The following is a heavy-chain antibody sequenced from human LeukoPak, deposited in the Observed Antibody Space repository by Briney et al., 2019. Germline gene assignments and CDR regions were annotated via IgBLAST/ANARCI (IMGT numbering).Heavy chain of an antibody. D-gene: IGHD3-9*01. CDR3: AKLGDLGPYYDILTGYPYFDY. CDR1: GFTFSSYA. V-gene: IGHV3-23*01. J-gene: IGHJ4*02. CDR2: ISGSGGST. Sequence: GGSLRLSCAASGFTFSSYAMSWVRQAPGKGLERVSAISGSGGSTYYADSVKGRFTISRDNSKNTLYLQMNSLRAEDTAVYYCAKLGDLGPYYDILTGYPYFDYWGQGTLVTVSS.